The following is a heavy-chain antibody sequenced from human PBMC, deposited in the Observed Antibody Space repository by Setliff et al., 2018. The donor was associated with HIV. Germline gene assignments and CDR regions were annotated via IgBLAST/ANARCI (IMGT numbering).Heavy chain of an antibody. CDR2: IYYSGST. J-gene: IGHJ3*02. CDR3: ARDRWGYGPGSTPDDAFDI. D-gene: IGHD3-10*01. V-gene: IGHV4-30-4*08. Sequence: SETLSLTCTVSGGSISSGDYYWSWIRQPPGKGLEWIRYIYYSGSTYYNPSLKSRVTISVDTSKNQFSLKLSSVTAADTAVYYCARDRWGYGPGSTPDDAFDIWGQGTMVTVSS. CDR1: GGSISSGDYY.